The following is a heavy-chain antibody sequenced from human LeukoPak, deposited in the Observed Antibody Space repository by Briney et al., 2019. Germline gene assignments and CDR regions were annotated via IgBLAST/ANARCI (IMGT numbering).Heavy chain of an antibody. CDR3: ARLQLGYYFDY. CDR2: IIPIFGTA. Sequence: ASVKVSCKASGGTFSSYAISWVRQAPGQGLEWMGGIIPIFGTANYAQKFQGRVTITADESTSTAYMELSSLRSDDTAVYYCARLQLGYYFDYWGQGTLVTVSS. J-gene: IGHJ4*02. V-gene: IGHV1-69*01. D-gene: IGHD2-2*01. CDR1: GGTFSSYA.